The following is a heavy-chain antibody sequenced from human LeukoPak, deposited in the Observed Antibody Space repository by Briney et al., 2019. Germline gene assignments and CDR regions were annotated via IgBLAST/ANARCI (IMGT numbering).Heavy chain of an antibody. CDR3: ARSPGEILTGYYQYFDY. J-gene: IGHJ4*02. D-gene: IGHD3-9*01. CDR2: IYYSGST. V-gene: IGHV4-59*01. Sequence: PSETLSLTCTVSGGSISSYYWSWIRQPPEKGLEWIGYIYYSGSTNYNPSLKSRVTISVDTSKNQFSLKLSSVTAADTAVYYCARSPGEILTGYYQYFDYWGQGTLVTVSS. CDR1: GGSISSYY.